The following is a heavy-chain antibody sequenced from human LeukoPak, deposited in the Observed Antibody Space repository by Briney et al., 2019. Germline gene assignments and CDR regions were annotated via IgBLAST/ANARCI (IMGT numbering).Heavy chain of an antibody. V-gene: IGHV3-21*01. Sequence: MPGGSLRLSCAASGFTFSSYSMNWVRQAPGKGLEWVSSISSSSSYIYYADSVKGRFTISRENAKNSLYLQMNSLRAEDTAAYYSARMTTVTTFSSFIRGPFDYWGQGTLVTVSS. D-gene: IGHD4-17*01. CDR1: GFTFSSYS. CDR2: ISSSSSYI. CDR3: ARMTTVTTFSSFIRGPFDY. J-gene: IGHJ4*02.